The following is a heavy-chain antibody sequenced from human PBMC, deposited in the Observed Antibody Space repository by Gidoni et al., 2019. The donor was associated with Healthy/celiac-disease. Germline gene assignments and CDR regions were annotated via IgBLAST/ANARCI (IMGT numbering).Heavy chain of an antibody. J-gene: IGHJ4*02. D-gene: IGHD5-12*01. CDR2: IYWNGGVI. CDR3: TKDIPGYSGPSPLDS. Sequence: DVQLVESGGGSVRPGRSLRLSCAASGFNFGDDSMFWVRQFPGTGLEWVSGIYWNGGVIGYADSVKSRFTISRDNGKNSLYLQMNSLRSEDTALYYCTKDIPGYSGPSPLDSWGQGTLVTVSS. V-gene: IGHV3-9*01. CDR1: GFNFGDDS.